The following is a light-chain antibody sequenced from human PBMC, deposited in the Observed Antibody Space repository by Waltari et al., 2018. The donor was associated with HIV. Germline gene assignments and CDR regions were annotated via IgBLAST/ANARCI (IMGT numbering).Light chain of an antibody. Sequence: QSALTQPASVSGSPGQSITISCTGTSSDVGGYNYVSWYQQNPGKAPKLMIYEVSNRPSGVSNSFSCSKSGNTASLTISGLQAEDEADYYCSSYTSSSTLRVFGGGTKLTVL. J-gene: IGLJ3*02. V-gene: IGLV2-14*01. CDR1: SSDVGGYNY. CDR3: SSYTSSSTLRV. CDR2: EVS.